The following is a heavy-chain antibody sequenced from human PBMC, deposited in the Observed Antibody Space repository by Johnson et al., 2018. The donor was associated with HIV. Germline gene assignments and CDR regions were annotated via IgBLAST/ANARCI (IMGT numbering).Heavy chain of an antibody. D-gene: IGHD2-15*01. Sequence: VQLVESGGGSVQPGGSLRFSCAASVFTFSSYGMHWVRQAPGKGLEWVAFIRYDGSNKYYADSVKGRFTISRDNSKNTLYLQMNSLRAEDTAVYYCASYCSGGSCYRRSPSDALDIWGPGTLVTVSS. V-gene: IGHV3-30*02. CDR1: VFTFSSYG. J-gene: IGHJ3*02. CDR2: IRYDGSNK. CDR3: ASYCSGGSCYRRSPSDALDI.